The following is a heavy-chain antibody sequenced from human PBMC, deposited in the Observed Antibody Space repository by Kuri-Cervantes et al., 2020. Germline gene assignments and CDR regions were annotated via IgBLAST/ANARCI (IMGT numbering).Heavy chain of an antibody. J-gene: IGHJ5*02. CDR1: GYTFSNYD. CDR3: ARDLYGDYDVLDNWFDP. CDR2: MNPNSGNT. D-gene: IGHD4-17*01. Sequence: ASVKVSCKASGYTFSNYDINWVRQATGQGLEWMGWMNPNSGNTGYAQKFQGRVTITTDESTSTAYMELSSLRSEDTAVYYCARDLYGDYDVLDNWFDPWGQGTLVTVSS. V-gene: IGHV1-8*03.